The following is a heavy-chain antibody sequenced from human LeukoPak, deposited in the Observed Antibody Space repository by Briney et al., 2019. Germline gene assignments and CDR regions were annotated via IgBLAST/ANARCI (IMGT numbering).Heavy chain of an antibody. D-gene: IGHD4-17*01. J-gene: IGHJ4*02. V-gene: IGHV3-23*01. Sequence: GWSLTLSCAASGFTFSSYAMSWVRQAAGKGLDWVSAISGSGSGTYYADSVKGRFTISRDNSKYALYLQMRSLTAEDTAVYYCAKDLAGTVTTFWDYWGQGSLVTVSS. CDR3: AKDLAGTVTTFWDY. CDR2: ISGSGSGT. CDR1: GFTFSSYA.